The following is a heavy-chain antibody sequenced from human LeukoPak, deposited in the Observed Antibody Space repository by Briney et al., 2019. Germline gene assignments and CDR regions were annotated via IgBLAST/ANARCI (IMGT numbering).Heavy chain of an antibody. Sequence: SETLSLTCTVSGGSIRSSSYYWGWLRQPPGKGLEWIGSIYYSGSTYYNPSVKSRVTISVGTSKNQFSLKLRSVTAADTAVYYCARHRSNYYGAGISYFDYWGQGTLVTVSS. CDR3: ARHRSNYYGAGISYFDY. CDR2: IYYSGST. J-gene: IGHJ4*02. V-gene: IGHV4-39*01. CDR1: GGSIRSSSYY. D-gene: IGHD3-10*01.